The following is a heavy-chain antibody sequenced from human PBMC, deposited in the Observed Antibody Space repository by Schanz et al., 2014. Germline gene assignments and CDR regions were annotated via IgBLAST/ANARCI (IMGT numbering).Heavy chain of an antibody. D-gene: IGHD7-27*01. J-gene: IGHJ3*02. CDR2: ISSTSTYL. CDR3: ARENLNWEAFDI. V-gene: IGHV3-21*04. Sequence: EVQLVESGGGLAQPGDSLRLSCAASGFTFSSYTMKWVRQAPGKGLEWVSSISSTSTYLYYADSVKGRFTISRDSARNSLYLEMTSLRGEDTAVYYCARENLNWEAFDIWGQGTVVTVSS. CDR1: GFTFSSYT.